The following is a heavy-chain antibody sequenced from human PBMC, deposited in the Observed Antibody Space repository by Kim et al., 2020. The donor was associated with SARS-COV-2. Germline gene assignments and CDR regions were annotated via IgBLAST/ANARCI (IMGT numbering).Heavy chain of an antibody. Sequence: NTTFAQKFQGRVTLTTDTSTSTAYMERRSLRSDDTAVYYCARDLNWNSDYWGQGTLVTVSS. V-gene: IGHV1-18*01. CDR2: NT. D-gene: IGHD1-1*01. J-gene: IGHJ4*02. CDR3: ARDLNWNSDY.